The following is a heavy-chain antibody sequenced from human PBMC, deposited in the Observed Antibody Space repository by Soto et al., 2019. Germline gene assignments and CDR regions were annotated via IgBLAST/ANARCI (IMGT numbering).Heavy chain of an antibody. Sequence: PSETLSLTCAVSGASISSNNWWTWVRHPPGKGLEWIGEIYHSGSTNYNPSLESRVTISVDKSKNQFSLKLTSVTAADTALYYCARIDYAGDSRVAFDVWGQGTMVT. CDR2: IYHSGST. CDR1: GASISSNNW. J-gene: IGHJ3*01. CDR3: ARIDYAGDSRVAFDV. V-gene: IGHV4-4*02. D-gene: IGHD2-21*02.